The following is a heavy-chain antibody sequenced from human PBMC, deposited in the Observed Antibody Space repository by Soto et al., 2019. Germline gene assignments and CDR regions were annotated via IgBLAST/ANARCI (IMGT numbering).Heavy chain of an antibody. CDR2: ISGSGGST. J-gene: IGHJ4*02. V-gene: IGHV3-23*01. D-gene: IGHD6-19*01. CDR3: AKGGRQWLVTSDFNY. Sequence: PGGSLRLSCAASGFTVSSYAMSWVRQAPGKGLEWVSAISGSGGSTYYADSVKGRFTISRDNSKNTLYLQMNSLRAEDTAVYYCAKGGRQWLVTSDFNYWGQGALVTVSS. CDR1: GFTVSSYA.